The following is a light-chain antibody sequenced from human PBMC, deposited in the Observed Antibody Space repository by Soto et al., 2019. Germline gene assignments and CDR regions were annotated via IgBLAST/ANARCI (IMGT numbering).Light chain of an antibody. CDR3: QQRSNWPPST. CDR1: QSVSSSY. CDR2: GAS. V-gene: IGKV3D-20*02. J-gene: IGKJ4*01. Sequence: EIVLTPSPGTLSLSPEERATLSCRASQSVSSSYLAWYQQKPGQAPRLLIYGASSRATGIPDRFSGSGSGTDFTLTISSLEPEDFAVYYCQQRSNWPPSTFGGGTKVDIK.